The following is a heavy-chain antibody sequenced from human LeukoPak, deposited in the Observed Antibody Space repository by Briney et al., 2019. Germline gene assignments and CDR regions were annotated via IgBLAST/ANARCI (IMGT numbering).Heavy chain of an antibody. D-gene: IGHD2-2*01. Sequence: ASVKVSCKXSGYTFTSYGISWVRQAPGQGLEWMGWISAYNGNTNYAQKLQGRVTMTTDTSTSTAYMELRSLRSDDTAVYYCARTIVVVPAANRGWFDPWGQGTLVTVSS. CDR1: GYTFTSYG. J-gene: IGHJ5*02. CDR2: ISAYNGNT. V-gene: IGHV1-18*01. CDR3: ARTIVVVPAANRGWFDP.